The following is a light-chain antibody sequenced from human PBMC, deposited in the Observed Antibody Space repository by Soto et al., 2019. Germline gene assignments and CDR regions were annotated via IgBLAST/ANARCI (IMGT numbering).Light chain of an antibody. V-gene: IGKV3-11*01. CDR3: QQRTNWPPLT. J-gene: IGKJ4*01. CDR2: DAS. Sequence: EIVLTQSPATLSFSPGERATLSCRASQSINRYLAWYQQKPGQAPRLLIYDASTRAPGIPARFSGSGSGTDFTLTISSLEPEDSAVYYCQQRTNWPPLTFGGGTKVEIK. CDR1: QSINRY.